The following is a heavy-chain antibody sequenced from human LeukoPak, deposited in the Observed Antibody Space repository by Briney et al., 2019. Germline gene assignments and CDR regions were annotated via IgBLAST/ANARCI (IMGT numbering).Heavy chain of an antibody. CDR3: AREWQHMATVIYYFDY. Sequence: GGSLRLPCAASGFTFSSYGMHGVGKAPGKGLEWVAVIWYDGRNKYYADSAKGRFTISRDNSKNTLFLQMDSLRVEDTAVYYCAREWQHMATVIYYFDYWGQGTLVTVSS. CDR2: IWYDGRNK. CDR1: GFTFSSYG. J-gene: IGHJ4*02. V-gene: IGHV3-33*02. D-gene: IGHD4-17*01.